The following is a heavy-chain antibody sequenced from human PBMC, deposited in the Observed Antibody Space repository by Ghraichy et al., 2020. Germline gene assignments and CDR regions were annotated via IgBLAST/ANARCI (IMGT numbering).Heavy chain of an antibody. CDR2: IKQDGSEK. CDR1: GFSFSGYW. CDR3: ARFHTYGRD. V-gene: IGHV3-7*01. Sequence: GGSLRLSCAASGFSFSGYWMTWVRQAPGKGLEWVANIKQDGSEKYYVDSVKGRFTISRDNAKKSLYLQMNSLRAEDTGVYYCARFHTYGRDWGLGTLVTVS. J-gene: IGHJ4*02. D-gene: IGHD5-18*01.